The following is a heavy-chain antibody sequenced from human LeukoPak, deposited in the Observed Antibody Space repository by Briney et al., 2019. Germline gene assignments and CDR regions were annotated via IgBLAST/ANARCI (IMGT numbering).Heavy chain of an antibody. CDR1: GYTFTSYG. Sequence: ASVKVSCKASGYTFTSYGISWVRQAPGQGLEWMGWISAYNGNTNYAQKLQGRVTMTTDTSTSTAYMELRSLRSDDTAVYYCARDVLNYYDSSGYRFDYWGQGTLVTVSS. CDR2: ISAYNGNT. V-gene: IGHV1-18*01. D-gene: IGHD3-22*01. CDR3: ARDVLNYYDSSGYRFDY. J-gene: IGHJ4*02.